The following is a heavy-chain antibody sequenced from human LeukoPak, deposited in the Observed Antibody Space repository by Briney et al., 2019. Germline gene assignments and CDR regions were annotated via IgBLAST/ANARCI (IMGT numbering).Heavy chain of an antibody. CDR1: GYTFTGYY. J-gene: IGHJ4*02. V-gene: IGHV1-2*02. CDR2: INPNSGGT. D-gene: IGHD1-26*01. Sequence: ASVKVSCKASGYTFTGYYMHWVRQAPGQGLEWMGWINPNSGGTNYAQKFQGRVTMTRDTSISTAYMELSRLRSDDTAVYYCARRAGSYPSPWDYWGPGTLVTVSS. CDR3: ARRAGSYPSPWDY.